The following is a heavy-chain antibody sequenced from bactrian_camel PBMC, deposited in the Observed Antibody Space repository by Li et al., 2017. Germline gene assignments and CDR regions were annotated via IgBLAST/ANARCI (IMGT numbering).Heavy chain of an antibody. CDR1: GSIFNICA. D-gene: IGHD6*01. V-gene: IGHV3S53*01. Sequence: VQLVESGGGSVEAGGSLKLSCEASGSIFNICAMGWYRGKERRLVASISSDGTTTYTESVKGRFTISRDNAKNTLYLQMDSLQTEDTAVYYCAKGMAGTFREKGQGTQVTVS. J-gene: IGHJ4*01. CDR2: ISSDGTT.